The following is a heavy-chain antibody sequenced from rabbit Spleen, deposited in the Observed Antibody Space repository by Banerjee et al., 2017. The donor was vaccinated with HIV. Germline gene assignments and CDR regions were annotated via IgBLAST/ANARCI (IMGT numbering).Heavy chain of an antibody. CDR1: GFSLGGATG. J-gene: IGHJ6*01. CDR2: IYPAGSGDT. Sequence: QQQLEESGGDLVQPGGPLKLTGTASGFSLGGATGICWAARAPGKGLEWIACIYPAGSGDTDYANWPKGRFTISKTSSTTVTLQMTSLTAADTATYFCARDTSSSFSSYGMDLWGPGTL. D-gene: IGHD1-1*01. V-gene: IGHV1S45*01. CDR3: ARDTSSSFSSYGMDL.